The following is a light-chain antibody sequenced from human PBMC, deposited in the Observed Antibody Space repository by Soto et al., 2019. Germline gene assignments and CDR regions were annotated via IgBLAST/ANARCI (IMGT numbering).Light chain of an antibody. J-gene: IGKJ4*01. V-gene: IGKV1-17*01. CDR2: VAS. Sequence: DIQMTQSPSSVSASVGDRVTITCRASQDIRNELAWYQHKPGKAPKRLIYVASTLQSGVPSRFSGSASGTEFTLTISSLQPEDSATYYCLQHNNYPPLTFGGGTKGEIK. CDR1: QDIRNE. CDR3: LQHNNYPPLT.